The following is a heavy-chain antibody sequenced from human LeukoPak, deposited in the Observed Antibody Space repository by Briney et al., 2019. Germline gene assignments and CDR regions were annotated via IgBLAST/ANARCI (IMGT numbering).Heavy chain of an antibody. D-gene: IGHD3-9*01. J-gene: IGHJ6*03. CDR2: MRYDGSNR. CDR3: AKGVKVPLLRYFSYYMDV. CDR1: GFTFSSYG. Sequence: GGSLRLSCAACGFTFSSYGMHWVRQAPGKGLEWVAFMRYDGSNRNYADSVKGRFTISRDNSKNTLYLQMNSLRAEDTAVYYCAKGVKVPLLRYFSYYMDVWGKGTTVTISS. V-gene: IGHV3-30*02.